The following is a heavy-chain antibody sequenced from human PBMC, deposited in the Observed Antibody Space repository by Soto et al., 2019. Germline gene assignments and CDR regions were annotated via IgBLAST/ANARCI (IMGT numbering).Heavy chain of an antibody. CDR1: GGSISSGGYS. V-gene: IGHV4-30-2*01. CDR2: IYHSGST. Sequence: PSETLSLTCAVSGGSISSGGYSWSWIRQPPGKGLEWIGYIYHSGSTYYNPSLKSRVTISVDRSKNQFSLKLSSVTAADTAVYYCARGNVVAIDYWGQGTLITGSS. J-gene: IGHJ4*02. CDR3: ARGNVVAIDY. D-gene: IGHD2-21*01.